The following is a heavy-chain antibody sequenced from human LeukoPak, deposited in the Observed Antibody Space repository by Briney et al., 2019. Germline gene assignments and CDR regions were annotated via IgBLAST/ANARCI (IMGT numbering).Heavy chain of an antibody. D-gene: IGHD3-10*01. CDR3: ARDYYGSGSHYPY. CDR1: GFTFSSYS. Sequence: GGSLRLSCAASGFTFSSYSMNWVRQAPGKGLEWVSSISSSSSYIYYADSVKGRFTISRDNAKNSLYLQMNSLRAEDTAVYYCARDYYGSGSHYPYWGQGTLVTVSS. V-gene: IGHV3-21*01. J-gene: IGHJ4*02. CDR2: ISSSSSYI.